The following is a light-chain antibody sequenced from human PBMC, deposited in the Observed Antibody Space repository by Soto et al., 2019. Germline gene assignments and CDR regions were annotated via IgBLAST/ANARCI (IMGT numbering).Light chain of an antibody. J-gene: IGKJ1*01. CDR1: QTVLYSPNNKNY. CDR3: QQYYSTPWT. CDR2: WAS. V-gene: IGKV4-1*01. Sequence: DIVMTQSPDSLAVSLGERATINCRSSQTVLYSPNNKNYLAWYQQKPGQPPKLLIYWASTRESGVPDRFSGRGSGTDFTLTISSLQAEDVAVYYGQQYYSTPWTFGQGTKVEMK.